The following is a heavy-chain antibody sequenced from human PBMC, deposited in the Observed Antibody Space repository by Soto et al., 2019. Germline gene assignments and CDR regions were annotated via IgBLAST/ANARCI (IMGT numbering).Heavy chain of an antibody. CDR3: ASGQTYYYDSSGYYWPLLDPHPLFY. CDR1: GYTFTSYG. D-gene: IGHD3-22*01. CDR2: ISAYNGNT. Sequence: APVKVSCKASGYTFTSYGISWVRQAPGQGLEWMGWISAYNGNTNYAQKLQGRVTMTTDTSTSTAYMELRSLRSDDTAVYYCASGQTYYYDSSGYYWPLLDPHPLFYWGQGTLVTVSS. V-gene: IGHV1-18*01. J-gene: IGHJ4*02.